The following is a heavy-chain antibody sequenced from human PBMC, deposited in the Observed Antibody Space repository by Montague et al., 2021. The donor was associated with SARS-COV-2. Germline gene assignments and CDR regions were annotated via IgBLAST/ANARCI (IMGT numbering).Heavy chain of an antibody. CDR3: ASEMATIEYYYYGMDV. Sequence: SLRLSCAASGFTFSSYEMNWVRQAPGKGLEWVSYISSSGSTIYYADSVKGRFTISRDNAKNSLYLQTNSLRAEDTAVYYCASEMATIEYYYYGMDVWGQGTTVTVSS. J-gene: IGHJ6*02. D-gene: IGHD5-24*01. V-gene: IGHV3-48*03. CDR1: GFTFSSYE. CDR2: ISSSGSTI.